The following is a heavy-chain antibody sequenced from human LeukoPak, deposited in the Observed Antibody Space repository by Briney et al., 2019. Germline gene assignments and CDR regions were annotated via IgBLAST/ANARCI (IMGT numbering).Heavy chain of an antibody. D-gene: IGHD6-13*01. CDR1: GSSMNNYY. V-gene: IGHV4-59*08. CDR2: FHYTRNT. Sequence: SETLSLTCTVSGSSMNNYYWTWIRQSPGKGLEWIGYFHYTRNTNYNPSLRGRVTMSADTSKNQFSLKLNSVTAADTAVYYCARRARATASGDYFDYWGQGTLVTVSS. J-gene: IGHJ4*02. CDR3: ARRARATASGDYFDY.